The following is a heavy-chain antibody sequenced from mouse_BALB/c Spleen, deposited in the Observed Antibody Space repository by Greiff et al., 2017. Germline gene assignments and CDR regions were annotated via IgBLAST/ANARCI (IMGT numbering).Heavy chain of an antibody. CDR1: GFTFTDYY. D-gene: IGHD2-14*01. Sequence: EVKLVESGGGLVQPVGSLRLSCATSGFTFTDYYMSWVRQPPGKALEWLGFIRNKANGYTTEYSASVKGRFTISRDNSQSILYLQMNTLRAEDSATYYCARGAYYRYDYAMDYWGQGTSVTVSS. CDR3: ARGAYYRYDYAMDY. J-gene: IGHJ4*01. CDR2: IRNKANGYTT. V-gene: IGHV7-3*02.